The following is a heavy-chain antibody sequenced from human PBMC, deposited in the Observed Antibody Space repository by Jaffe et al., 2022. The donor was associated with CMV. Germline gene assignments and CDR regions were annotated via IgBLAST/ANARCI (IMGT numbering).Heavy chain of an antibody. Sequence: EVQLVESGGGLVQPGRSLRLSCTTSGFSFGDHAVDWVRQAPGKGPEWVGVIRSRTYGGTTEYAASVKGRFTISRDDFKSSAYLQMNSLKTEDTAVYYCIRGLHNINRGNYWGQGAMVTVSS. D-gene: IGHD1-20*01. CDR1: GFSFGDHA. CDR3: IRGLHNINRGNY. J-gene: IGHJ4*01. CDR2: IRSRTYGGTT. V-gene: IGHV3-49*04.